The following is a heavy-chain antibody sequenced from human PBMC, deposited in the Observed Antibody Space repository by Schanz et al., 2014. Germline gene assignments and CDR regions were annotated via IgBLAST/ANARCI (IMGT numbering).Heavy chain of an antibody. CDR3: ARYYETSYYPLYYCDY. D-gene: IGHD3-22*01. CDR1: GFTFSTYA. J-gene: IGHJ4*02. V-gene: IGHV3-23*04. Sequence: EVQLVESGGGLVQPGGSLRLSCAASGFTFSTYAMTWVRQAPGKGLEWVSSISIRGGSTYYADSVKGRFTISRDNSKNTLYLQMNSLRAEDTAVYYCARYYETSYYPLYYCDYWGQGTLVTVSS. CDR2: ISIRGGST.